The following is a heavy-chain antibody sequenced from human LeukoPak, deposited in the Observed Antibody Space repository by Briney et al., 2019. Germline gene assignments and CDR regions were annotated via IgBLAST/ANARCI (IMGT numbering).Heavy chain of an antibody. J-gene: IGHJ3*01. CDR3: ARDFAFWSGEDVFDV. CDR1: GHTFTTYG. CDR2: ISGCNGNT. D-gene: IGHD3-3*01. Sequence: ASVKVSCKASGHTFTTYGISWVRQAPGQGLEWMGWISGCNGNTYYAQKFQGRVTMTTDTSTSTAYMELRSPRSDDTAVYYCARDFAFWSGEDVFDVWGQGTMVTVSS. V-gene: IGHV1-18*01.